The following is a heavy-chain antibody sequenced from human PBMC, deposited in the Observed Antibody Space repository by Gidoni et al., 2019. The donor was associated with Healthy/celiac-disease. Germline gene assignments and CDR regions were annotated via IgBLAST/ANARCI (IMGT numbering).Heavy chain of an antibody. Sequence: EVQLVESGGGLVKPGGSLRLSCAASGFTFSSDSMNWVRQAPWKGLEWVSSISSSSSYIYYAVSVKGRFTISRDNAKNSLYLQMNSLRAEDTAVYYCARDRKGEDYGDYVDNAFDIWGQGTMVTVSS. CDR1: GFTFSSDS. CDR2: ISSSSSYI. D-gene: IGHD4-17*01. J-gene: IGHJ3*02. CDR3: ARDRKGEDYGDYVDNAFDI. V-gene: IGHV3-21*01.